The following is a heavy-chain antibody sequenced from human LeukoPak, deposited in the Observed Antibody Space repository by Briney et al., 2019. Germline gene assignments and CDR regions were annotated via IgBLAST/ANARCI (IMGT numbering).Heavy chain of an antibody. CDR2: IYYSGST. D-gene: IGHD4-17*01. V-gene: IGHV4-31*03. CDR1: GGSISSGGYY. CDR3: ARDHGDSFNFDY. Sequence: PSETLSLTCTVSGGSISSGGYYWSWIRQHPGKGLEWIGYIYYSGSTYYNPSLKSRVTISVDTFKNQFSLKLSSVTAADTAVYYCARDHGDSFNFDYWGQGTLVTVSS. J-gene: IGHJ4*02.